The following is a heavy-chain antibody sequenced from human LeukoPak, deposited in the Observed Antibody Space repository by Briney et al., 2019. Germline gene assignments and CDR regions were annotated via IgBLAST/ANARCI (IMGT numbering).Heavy chain of an antibody. CDR3: ARIVGFGELWLDY. J-gene: IGHJ4*02. D-gene: IGHD3-10*01. CDR2: FYYSGST. V-gene: IGHV4-30-4*01. CDR1: GGSISSGDYY. Sequence: SQTLSLTCTVSGGSISSGDYYWSWIRQPPGKGLEWIGYFYYSGSTYYNPSLKSRVTISVDTSKNQFSLKLSSVTAADTAVYYCARIVGFGELWLDYWGQGTLVTVSS.